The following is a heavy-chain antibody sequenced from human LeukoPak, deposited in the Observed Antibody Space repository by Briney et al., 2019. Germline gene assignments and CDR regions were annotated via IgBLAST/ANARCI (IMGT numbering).Heavy chain of an antibody. CDR1: GGSISSSGQY. J-gene: IGHJ4*02. CDR2: IYYSGST. V-gene: IGHV4-39*01. D-gene: IGHD1-1*01. Sequence: TSETLSLTCTVSGGSISSSGQYWGWIRQPPGEGLEWIGTIYYSGSTYYNPSLKSRVTVSVDTSKNQFSLKLSSVTAADTAVYYCARQVQGVIRPDYWGQGTLVTVSS. CDR3: ARQVQGVIRPDY.